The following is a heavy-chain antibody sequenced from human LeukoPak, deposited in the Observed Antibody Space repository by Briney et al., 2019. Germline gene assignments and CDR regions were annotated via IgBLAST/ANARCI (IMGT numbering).Heavy chain of an antibody. CDR2: ISSNGGST. CDR1: GFTFSSYA. CDR3: ARPDYYGSGRGSDY. J-gene: IGHJ4*02. Sequence: GGSLRLSCAASGFTFSSYAMHWVHQAPGKGLEYVSAISSNGGSTYYANSVKGRFTISRDNSKNTLYLQMGSLRAEDMAVYYCARPDYYGSGRGSDYWGQGTLVTVSS. V-gene: IGHV3-64*01. D-gene: IGHD3-10*01.